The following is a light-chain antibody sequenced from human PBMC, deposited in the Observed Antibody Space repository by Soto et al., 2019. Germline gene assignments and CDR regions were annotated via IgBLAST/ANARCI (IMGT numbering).Light chain of an antibody. V-gene: IGLV2-8*01. CDR2: EVS. CDR3: SSYEGSNNYV. J-gene: IGLJ1*01. CDR1: SSDVGGYNY. Sequence: QSVLTQPPSASGSPGHSVTISCTGTSSDVGGYNYVSWYQQHPGKAPKLMIYEVSKRPSGVPDRFSGSKSGNTASLTVSGLQAEDEADYYCSSYEGSNNYVFGTGTKVTVL.